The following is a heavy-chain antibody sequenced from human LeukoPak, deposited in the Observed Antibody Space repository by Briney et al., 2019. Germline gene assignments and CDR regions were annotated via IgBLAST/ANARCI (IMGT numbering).Heavy chain of an antibody. V-gene: IGHV4-61*02. CDR2: IYTSGST. D-gene: IGHD6-13*01. CDR1: GGSISSGSYY. Sequence: SQTLSLTCTVSGGSISSGSYYWSWIRQPAGKGLERIGRIYTSGSTNYNPSLKSRVTISVDTSKNQFSLKLSSVTAADTAVYYCARESYSSSWCFDYWGQGTLVTVSS. J-gene: IGHJ4*02. CDR3: ARESYSSSWCFDY.